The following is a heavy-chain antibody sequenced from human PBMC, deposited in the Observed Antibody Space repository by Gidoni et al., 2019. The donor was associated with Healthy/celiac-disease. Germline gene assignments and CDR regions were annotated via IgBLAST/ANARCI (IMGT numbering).Heavy chain of an antibody. D-gene: IGHD1-26*01. CDR1: GYTFTSYA. CDR3: ARSAGWWELTQCHY. V-gene: IGHV1-3*01. J-gene: IGHJ4*02. Sequence: QVQLVQSGAEVKKPGASVKVSCKASGYTFTSYAIHWVRQAPGQRLEWMGWINAGNGNTKYSQKYQGRVTITRDTSASTAYMELSSLRSEDTAVYYCARSAGWWELTQCHYWGQGTLVTVSS. CDR2: INAGNGNT.